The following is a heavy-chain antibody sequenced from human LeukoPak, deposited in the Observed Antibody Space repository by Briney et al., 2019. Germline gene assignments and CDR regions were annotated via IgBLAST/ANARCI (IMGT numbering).Heavy chain of an antibody. J-gene: IGHJ6*03. Sequence: GGSLRLSCAASGFTFSDYYMSWIRQAPGKGLEWVSYISSRGSTIYYADSVKGRFTISRDNAKNSLYLQMNSLRAEDTAVYYCARASWGAYQLLSYYYYMDVWGKGTTVTISS. V-gene: IGHV3-11*01. CDR1: GFTFSDYY. CDR2: ISSRGSTI. D-gene: IGHD2-2*01. CDR3: ARASWGAYQLLSYYYYMDV.